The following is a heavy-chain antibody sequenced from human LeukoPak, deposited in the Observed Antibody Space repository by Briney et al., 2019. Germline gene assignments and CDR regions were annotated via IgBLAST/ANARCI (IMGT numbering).Heavy chain of an antibody. CDR1: GGSISSYY. D-gene: IGHD6-13*01. Sequence: SETLSLPCTVSGGSISSYYWSWIRQPAGKGLEWIGRIYTSGSTNYNPSLKSRVTMSVDTSKNQFSLKLSSVTAADTAVYYCARDDWYSSSWPGAFDIWGQGTMVTVSS. CDR3: ARDDWYSSSWPGAFDI. CDR2: IYTSGST. V-gene: IGHV4-4*07. J-gene: IGHJ3*02.